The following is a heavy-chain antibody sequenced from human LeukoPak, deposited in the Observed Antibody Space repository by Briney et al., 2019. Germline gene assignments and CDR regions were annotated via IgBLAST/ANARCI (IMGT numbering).Heavy chain of an antibody. D-gene: IGHD3-22*01. J-gene: IGHJ4*02. CDR3: AKGIYYDSSGYYLFDY. CDR1: GFTFSSYA. CDR2: ISGSGGST. V-gene: IGHV3-23*01. Sequence: PGGSLRLSCAASGFTFSSYAMSWVRQAPGKGLEWVSAISGSGGSTYYADSVKGRFTISRDNSKNTLYLQMNSLRAEDTAVYYCAKGIYYDSSGYYLFDYWGQGTLVTVSS.